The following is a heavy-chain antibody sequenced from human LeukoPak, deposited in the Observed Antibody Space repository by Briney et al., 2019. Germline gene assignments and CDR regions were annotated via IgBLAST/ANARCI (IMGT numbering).Heavy chain of an antibody. CDR3: ARGGVDGSGSYYYYYMDV. CDR2: INPSGGST. D-gene: IGHD3-10*01. V-gene: IGHV1-46*01. J-gene: IGHJ6*03. CDR1: GYTFTSYY. Sequence: ASVKVSCTASGYTFTSYYMHWVRQAPGQGLEWMGIINPSGGSTSYAQKFQGRVTMTRDMSTSTVYMELSSLRSEDTAVYYCARGGVDGSGSYYYYYMDVWGKGTTVTVSS.